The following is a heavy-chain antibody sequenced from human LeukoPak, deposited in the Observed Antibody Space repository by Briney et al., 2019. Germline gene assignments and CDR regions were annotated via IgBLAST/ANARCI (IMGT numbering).Heavy chain of an antibody. CDR1: GFTFSSHW. CDR3: ARGVYAFDI. J-gene: IGHJ3*02. V-gene: IGHV3-7*04. CDR2: IREDGGEI. D-gene: IGHD5/OR15-5a*01. Sequence: AGGSLRLSCVASGFTFSSHWMTWVRQAPGKGLEWVANIREDGGEIYYLDSVKGRFTISRDNAKNSLYLQINSLRADDTAVYYCARGVYAFDIWGQGTMSPSLQ.